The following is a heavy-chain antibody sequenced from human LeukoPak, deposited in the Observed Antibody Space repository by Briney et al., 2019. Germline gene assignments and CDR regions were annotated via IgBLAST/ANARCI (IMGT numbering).Heavy chain of an antibody. CDR3: TRGGPVAGTHKYFQH. J-gene: IGHJ1*01. CDR1: GYTFTSYD. D-gene: IGHD6-19*01. CDR2: MNPNNGNT. Sequence: ASVKVSCKVSGYTFTSYDINWVRQATGQGLEWMGWMNPNNGNTDYAQKFQGRVTLTRNTSISTAHMELSSLRSEDTAMYYCTRGGPVAGTHKYFQHWGQGTLVTVSS. V-gene: IGHV1-8*01.